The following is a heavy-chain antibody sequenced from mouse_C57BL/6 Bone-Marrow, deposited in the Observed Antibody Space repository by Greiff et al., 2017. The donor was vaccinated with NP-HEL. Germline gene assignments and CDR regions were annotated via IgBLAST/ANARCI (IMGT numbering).Heavy chain of an antibody. CDR2: ISYDGSN. CDR1: GYSITSGYY. D-gene: IGHD2-3*01. CDR3: ARGRWLLLYWYFDV. V-gene: IGHV3-6*01. Sequence: VQLKESGPGLVKPSQSLSLTCSVTGYSITSGYYWNWIRQFPGNKLEWMGYISYDGSNNYNPSLKNRISITRDTSKNQFFLKLNSVTTEDTATYYCARGRWLLLYWYFDVWGTGTTVTVSS. J-gene: IGHJ1*03.